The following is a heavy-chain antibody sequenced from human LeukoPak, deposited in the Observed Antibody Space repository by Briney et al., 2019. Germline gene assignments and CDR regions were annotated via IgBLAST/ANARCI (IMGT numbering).Heavy chain of an antibody. CDR3: ARVNQGEWFDP. CDR2: INPNSGDT. V-gene: IGHV1-2*02. CDR1: GYSLPAKF. Sequence: GASVKVSCKASGYSLPAKFMHWVRQAPGQGLEWMGWINPNSGDTYYLQKFRGRVTMTRASSISTAYMEVTSLTSDDTAMYYCARVNQGEWFDPWGQGTLVTVSS. D-gene: IGHD3-10*01. J-gene: IGHJ5*02.